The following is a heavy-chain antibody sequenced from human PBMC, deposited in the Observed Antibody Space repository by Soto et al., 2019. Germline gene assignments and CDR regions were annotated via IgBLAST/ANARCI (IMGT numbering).Heavy chain of an antibody. J-gene: IGHJ6*02. CDR3: ARGYPYYDFWSGFRPDYYYYGMDV. D-gene: IGHD3-3*01. CDR2: ISYDGSNK. CDR1: GFTFSSDA. V-gene: IGHV3-30-3*01. Sequence: GGSLRLSCAASGFTFSSDAMHWVRQAPGKGLEWVAVISYDGSNKYYADSVKGRFTISRDNSKNTLYLQMNSLRAEDTAVYYCARGYPYYDFWSGFRPDYYYYGMDVWGQGTTVTVSS.